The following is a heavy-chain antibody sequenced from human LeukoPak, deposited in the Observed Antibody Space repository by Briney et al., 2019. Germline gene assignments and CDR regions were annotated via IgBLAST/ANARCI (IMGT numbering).Heavy chain of an antibody. J-gene: IGHJ4*02. CDR3: ATAYSKGPVDY. CDR1: GYTFTDHY. V-gene: IGHV1-69-2*01. D-gene: IGHD4-11*01. Sequence: ASVKVSCKVSGYTFTDHYMHWVQQAPGKGLEWMGLVDPEDGVTIYAEKFQGRVTITADTSTDTAYMELSSLRSEDTAVYYCATAYSKGPVDYWGQGTLVTVSS. CDR2: VDPEDGVT.